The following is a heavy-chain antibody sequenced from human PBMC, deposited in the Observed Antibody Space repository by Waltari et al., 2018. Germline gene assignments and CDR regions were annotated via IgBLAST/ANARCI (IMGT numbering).Heavy chain of an antibody. Sequence: QVQLQESGPGLVKPSETLSLTCAVSGYSISSGYYWGWIRQPPGKGLEWIGSIYNSGSTYYNPSLKSRVTISVDTSKNQFSLKLSSVTAADTAVYYCARQAYCGGDCFIDYWGQGTLVTVSS. CDR1: GYSISSGYY. D-gene: IGHD2-21*02. CDR3: ARQAYCGGDCFIDY. J-gene: IGHJ4*02. V-gene: IGHV4-38-2*01. CDR2: IYNSGST.